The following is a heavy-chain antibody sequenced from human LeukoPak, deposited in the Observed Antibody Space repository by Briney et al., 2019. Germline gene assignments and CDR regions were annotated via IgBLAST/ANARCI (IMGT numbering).Heavy chain of an antibody. CDR3: ARDGGDSSGYPFDY. CDR1: GGSISSGGYY. CDR2: IYYSGST. V-gene: IGHV4-31*03. J-gene: IGHJ4*02. Sequence: SQTLSLTCTVSGGSISSGGYYWRWRRQHPETGLEWSGYIYYSGSTYYNPSLKSRVTISVDTSKNQFSLQLSSVTAADTAVYYCARDGGDSSGYPFDYWGQGTLVTVSS. D-gene: IGHD3-22*01.